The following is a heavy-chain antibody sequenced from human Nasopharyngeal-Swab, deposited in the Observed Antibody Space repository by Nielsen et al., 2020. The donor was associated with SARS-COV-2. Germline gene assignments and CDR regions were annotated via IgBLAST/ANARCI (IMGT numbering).Heavy chain of an antibody. CDR1: GFTFSSYS. CDR3: ARDRKVGAKDFDY. J-gene: IGHJ4*02. Sequence: GESLKISCTASGFTFSSYSMNWVRQAPGKGLEWVSSISSSGSYKHCADSVKGRFTISRDNARNSLYLQMNSLRAEDTAVYYCARDRKVGAKDFDYWGQGTLVTVSS. D-gene: IGHD1-26*01. CDR2: ISSSGSYK. V-gene: IGHV3-21*01.